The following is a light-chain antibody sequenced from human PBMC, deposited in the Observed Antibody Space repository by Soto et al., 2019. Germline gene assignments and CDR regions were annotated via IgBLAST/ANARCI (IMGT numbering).Light chain of an antibody. V-gene: IGKV3D-20*02. CDR3: QQRSNWPPIT. Sequence: DIVLTQSPGTLSLSPGERATLSCRASQSVSSNYLAWYQQKPGQAPRLLIYGASTRATGVPDRFSGSGSGTDFTLTINSLEPEDFAVYYCQQRSNWPPITFGQGTRLEIK. CDR1: QSVSSNY. J-gene: IGKJ5*01. CDR2: GAS.